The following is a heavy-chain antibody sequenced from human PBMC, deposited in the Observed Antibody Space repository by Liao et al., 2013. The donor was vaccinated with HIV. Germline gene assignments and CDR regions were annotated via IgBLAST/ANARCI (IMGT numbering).Heavy chain of an antibody. Sequence: QVQLQESGPGVVKPSETLSLTCTVSDGSISSYYWSWIRQPPGTGLEWIGYIYYSGSANYNPSLKSRVTMSVDTSKNQFSLKLRSVTAADTAVYYCAREFQYYFDHWGQGALVTVSP. V-gene: IGHV4-59*01. CDR2: IYYSGSA. J-gene: IGHJ4*02. CDR3: AREFQYYFDH. CDR1: DGSISSYY.